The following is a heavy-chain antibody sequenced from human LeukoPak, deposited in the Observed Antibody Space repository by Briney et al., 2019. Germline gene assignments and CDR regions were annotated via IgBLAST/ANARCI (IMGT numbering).Heavy chain of an antibody. D-gene: IGHD3-22*01. CDR2: INHSGST. V-gene: IGHV4-34*01. J-gene: IGHJ6*03. Sequence: SETLSLTCAVYGGSFSGYYWSWIRQPPGKGLEWIGEINHSGSTNYNPSLKSRVTISVDTSKNQFSLKLSSVTAADTAVYYCARVRGTYYYDSSGYYHRANYYYYYYMDVWGKGTTVTVSS. CDR3: ARVRGTYYYDSSGYYHRANYYYYYYMDV. CDR1: GGSFSGYY.